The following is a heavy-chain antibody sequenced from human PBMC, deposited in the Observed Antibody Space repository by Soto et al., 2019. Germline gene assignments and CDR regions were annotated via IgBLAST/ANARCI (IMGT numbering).Heavy chain of an antibody. Sequence: GGSLRLSCAASGFTFSDYYMSWIRQAPGKGLEWVSYISSSGSTIYYADSVKGRFTISRDNAKNSLYLQMNSLRAEDTAVYYCARVGYCTNGVCYTLDYWGQGTLVTVSS. J-gene: IGHJ4*02. CDR1: GFTFSDYY. D-gene: IGHD2-8*01. V-gene: IGHV3-11*01. CDR2: ISSSGSTI. CDR3: ARVGYCTNGVCYTLDY.